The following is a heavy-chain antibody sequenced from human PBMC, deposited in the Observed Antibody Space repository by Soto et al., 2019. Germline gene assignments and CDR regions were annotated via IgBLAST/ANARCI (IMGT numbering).Heavy chain of an antibody. CDR2: IDWDDDK. V-gene: IGHV2-70*01. CDR3: ARRRVHRKDKDMAEDYYYGMDV. J-gene: IGHJ6*02. CDR1: GFSLSTSGMC. D-gene: IGHD5-18*01. Sequence: SGPTLVNPTQTLTLTCTFSGFSLSTSGMCVSWIRQPPGKALEWLALIDWDDDKYYSTSLKTRLTISKDTSKNQVVLTMTNMDPVDTATYYCARRRVHRKDKDMAEDYYYGMDVWGQGTTVTVSS.